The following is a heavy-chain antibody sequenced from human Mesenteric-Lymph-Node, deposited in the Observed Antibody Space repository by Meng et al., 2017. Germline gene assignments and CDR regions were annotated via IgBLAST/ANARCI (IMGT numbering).Heavy chain of an antibody. J-gene: IGHJ4*02. CDR1: GGTFSSYA. CDR2: IIPIFGTA. D-gene: IGHD2-21*01. CDR3: ARDGDGFYRGGSRNPDY. V-gene: IGHV1-69*05. Sequence: SVKVSCKASGGTFSSYAISWVRQAPGQGLEWMGGIIPIFGTANYAQKFQGRVTMTTDTSTSTAYMELRSLRSDDTAVYYCARDGDGFYRGGSRNPDYWGQGTLVTVSS.